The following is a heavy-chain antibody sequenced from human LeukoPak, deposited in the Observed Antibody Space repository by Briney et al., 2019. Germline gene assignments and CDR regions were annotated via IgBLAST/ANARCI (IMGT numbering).Heavy chain of an antibody. J-gene: IGHJ4*02. Sequence: SETLSLTCAVSGGSISTNNWWFWVRQPPGKRLEWIGEIYHSGSVNYNPSLKSRATISVDVSENQFSLKLNSVTAADTATYYCARDVHEYGVVGYWGRGTLVTVSS. CDR1: GGSISTNNW. CDR3: ARDVHEYGVVGY. CDR2: IYHSGSV. D-gene: IGHD4/OR15-4a*01. V-gene: IGHV4-4*02.